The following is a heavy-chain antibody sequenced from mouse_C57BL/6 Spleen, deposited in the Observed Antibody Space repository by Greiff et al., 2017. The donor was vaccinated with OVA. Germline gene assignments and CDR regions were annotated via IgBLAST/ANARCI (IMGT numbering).Heavy chain of an antibody. CDR3: ASDYYGSSYEAMDY. CDR1: GYSITSGYY. CDR2: ISYDGSN. D-gene: IGHD1-1*01. Sequence: EVQLVESGPGLVKPSQSLSLTCSVTGYSITSGYYWNWIRQFPGNKLEWMGYISYDGSNNYNPSLKNRISITRDTSKNQFFLKLNSVTTEDTATYYCASDYYGSSYEAMDYWGQGTSVTVSS. V-gene: IGHV3-6*01. J-gene: IGHJ4*01.